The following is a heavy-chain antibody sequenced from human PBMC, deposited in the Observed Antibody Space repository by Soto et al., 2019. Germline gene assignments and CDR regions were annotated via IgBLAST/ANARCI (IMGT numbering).Heavy chain of an antibody. CDR1: GFTFTTYG. V-gene: IGHV3-30*18. D-gene: IGHD3-22*01. Sequence: QVQLVESGGGVVQPGRSLRLSCVASGFTFTTYGMHWVRQAPGQGLEWGAVISYDGGTTYYADSVKGRLTISRDNSKNTLYLQMNSLRAADTAVYYCANTSLGSDSSGFQYWFCDLWGRGTLVSVSS. J-gene: IGHJ2*01. CDR2: ISYDGGTT. CDR3: ANTSLGSDSSGFQYWFCDL.